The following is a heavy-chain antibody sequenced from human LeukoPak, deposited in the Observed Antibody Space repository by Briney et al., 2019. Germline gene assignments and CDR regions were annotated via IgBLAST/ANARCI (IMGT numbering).Heavy chain of an antibody. D-gene: IGHD1-7*01. CDR2: IYSGGST. Sequence: GGSLRLSCAASGFTVSNNYMSWVRQAPGKGLEWVSVIYSGGSTYYADSVKGRFTISRDNSKNTLYLQMNNLRVEDTAVYYRARSELGRYYYYYMDVWGKGTTVNVSS. CDR3: ARSELGRYYYYYMDV. J-gene: IGHJ6*03. V-gene: IGHV3-66*02. CDR1: GFTVSNNY.